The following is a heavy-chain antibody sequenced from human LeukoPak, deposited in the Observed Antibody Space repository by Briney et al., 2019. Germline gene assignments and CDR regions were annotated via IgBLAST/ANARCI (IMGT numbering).Heavy chain of an antibody. J-gene: IGHJ2*01. CDR1: GFTVSSTF. V-gene: IGHV3-53*05. Sequence: GGSLRLSCAASGFTVSSTFLSWVHQAPGKGLDWVSLIHAGGDTNYADSVKGRFTISRDNAKNSLYLQMNSLRAEDTALYYCAKDIAVAGMTFWYFDLWGRGTLVTVSS. CDR2: IHAGGDT. CDR3: AKDIAVAGMTFWYFDL. D-gene: IGHD6-19*01.